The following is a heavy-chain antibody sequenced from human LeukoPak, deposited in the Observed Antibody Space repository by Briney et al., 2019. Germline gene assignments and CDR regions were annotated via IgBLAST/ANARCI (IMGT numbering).Heavy chain of an antibody. D-gene: IGHD4-17*01. CDR1: GGSISSYY. Sequence: SETLSLTCTVSGGSISSYYWSWIWQPPGKGLEWIGYIFYSGSTNYNPSLKSRVTISVDTSKNQFSLKLSSVTAADTAVYYCARNGAPLDVWGQGTTVTVSS. CDR3: ARNGAPLDV. CDR2: IFYSGST. J-gene: IGHJ6*02. V-gene: IGHV4-59*01.